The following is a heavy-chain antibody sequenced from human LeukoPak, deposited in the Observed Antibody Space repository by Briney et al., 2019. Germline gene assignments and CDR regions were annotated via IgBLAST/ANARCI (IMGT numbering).Heavy chain of an antibody. CDR3: ARLRTEGLVAAPMY. D-gene: IGHD2-15*01. J-gene: IGHJ4*02. V-gene: IGHV5-10-1*01. CDR1: GYSFTSYW. CDR2: IDPSDSYT. Sequence: GESLKISCKGSGYSFTSYWISWVRQMPGKGLEWMGNIDPSDSYTNYSPSFQGHVTISADKSISTAYLQWSSLKAPDIAMYYCARLRTEGLVAAPMYWGQGTLVTVSS.